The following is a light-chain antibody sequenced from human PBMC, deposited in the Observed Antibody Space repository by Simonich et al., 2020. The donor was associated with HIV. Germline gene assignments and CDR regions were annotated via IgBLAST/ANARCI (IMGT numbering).Light chain of an antibody. CDR2: GAS. CDR3: QQYNNWPKT. Sequence: EIVMTQSPATLSVSPGERATLPCRASQSVSSNLAWYQPKPGQAPRLPIYGASTRATGIPARFSGSGSGTEFTLTISSLQSEDFAVYYCQQYNNWPKTFGQGTKVEIK. J-gene: IGKJ1*01. CDR1: QSVSSN. V-gene: IGKV3-15*01.